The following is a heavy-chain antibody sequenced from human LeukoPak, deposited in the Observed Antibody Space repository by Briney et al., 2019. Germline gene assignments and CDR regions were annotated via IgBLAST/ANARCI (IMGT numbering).Heavy chain of an antibody. CDR2: ISSGSINI. D-gene: IGHD5-24*01. J-gene: IGHJ3*02. Sequence: GGSLRLSCAASGFTFSTFNMNWVRQAPGKGLEWVSYISSGSINIYYADSVKGRFTISRDNAKNTLYLQMNSLRAEDTAVYYCAGEMATNDAFDIWGQGTVVTVSS. CDR1: GFTFSTFN. CDR3: AGEMATNDAFDI. V-gene: IGHV3-21*01.